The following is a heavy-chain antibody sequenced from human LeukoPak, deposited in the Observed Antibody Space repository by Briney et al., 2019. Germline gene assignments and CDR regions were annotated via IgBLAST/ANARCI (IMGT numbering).Heavy chain of an antibody. D-gene: IGHD3-10*01. Sequence: SETLSLTCTVSGGSISSSSYYWGWIRQPPGKGLEWIGSIYYSGSTYYNPSLKSRVTISVDTSKNQFSLKLSSVTAADTAVYYCARVVGHGELFWPKFFDYWGQGTLVTVSS. J-gene: IGHJ4*02. CDR1: GGSISSSSYY. V-gene: IGHV4-39*07. CDR3: ARVVGHGELFWPKFFDY. CDR2: IYYSGST.